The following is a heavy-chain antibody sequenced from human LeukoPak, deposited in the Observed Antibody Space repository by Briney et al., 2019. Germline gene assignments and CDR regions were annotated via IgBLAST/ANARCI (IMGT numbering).Heavy chain of an antibody. D-gene: IGHD2-15*01. Sequence: SVKVYCKASGGTFISYAISWVRQAPGQGLEWMGGIIPIFGTANYAQKFQGRVTITADESTSTAYMELSSLRSEDTAVYYCARVGGPLPYYYYYGMDVWGQGTTVTVSS. CDR3: ARVGGPLPYYYYYGMDV. CDR2: IIPIFGTA. J-gene: IGHJ6*02. CDR1: GGTFISYA. V-gene: IGHV1-69*13.